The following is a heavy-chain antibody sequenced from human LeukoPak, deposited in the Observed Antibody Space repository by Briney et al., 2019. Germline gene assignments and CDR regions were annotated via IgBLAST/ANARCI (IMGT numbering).Heavy chain of an antibody. V-gene: IGHV3-23*01. CDR2: ISTGGGST. CDR3: AKDKAAAGNAFDY. Sequence: GGSLRLSCEASGLNFSNLGMSWVRQAPGKGLEWVSAISTGGGSTYYADSVKGRFTISRDNSKNTLYLQMNSLRAEDTAVYYCAKDKAAAGNAFDYWGQGTLVTVSS. CDR1: GLNFSNLG. J-gene: IGHJ4*02. D-gene: IGHD6-25*01.